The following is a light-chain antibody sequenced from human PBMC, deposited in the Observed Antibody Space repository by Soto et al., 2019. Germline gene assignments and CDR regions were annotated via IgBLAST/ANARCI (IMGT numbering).Light chain of an antibody. J-gene: IGKJ4*01. CDR1: QGVGNF. CDR2: DTS. CDR3: QKYGNWPLT. Sequence: EIVLTQSPGPLSLSPGERASLSCRARQGVGNFLVWYQQKPGQAPSLLIYDTSNRATGIPARLSGSGSGTDFTLTLSSLEPEDFAIYYCQKYGNWPLTFGGGTKVEIK. V-gene: IGKV3-11*01.